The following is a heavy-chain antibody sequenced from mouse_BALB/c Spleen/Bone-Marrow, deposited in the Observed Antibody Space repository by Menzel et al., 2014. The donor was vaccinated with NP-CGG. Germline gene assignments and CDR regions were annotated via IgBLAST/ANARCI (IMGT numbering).Heavy chain of an antibody. CDR2: INPGTGGT. Sequence: QLQQPGDELVRPGTSVKVSCKASGYAFTNYLIEWFKQRPGQGLEWIGRINPGTGGTTYNAKFKGKATLTADKSSTTAYMQLSSLTSDDSAVYFCARFTRDYWGQGTTLTVSS. V-gene: IGHV1-54*01. CDR3: ARFTRDY. J-gene: IGHJ2*01. CDR1: GYAFTNYL.